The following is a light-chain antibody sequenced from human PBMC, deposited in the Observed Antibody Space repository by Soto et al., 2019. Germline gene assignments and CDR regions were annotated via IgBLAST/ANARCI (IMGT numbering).Light chain of an antibody. CDR1: QSASGNC. Sequence: PGERATLSCRASQSASGNCFAWYQQRLGQAPRLLIYGASYRAAGIPDRFSGSGSGTDFTLTISRLEPEDFAVYYCQQCGGSPFTFGPGTKVDIK. J-gene: IGKJ3*01. V-gene: IGKV3-20*01. CDR2: GAS. CDR3: QQCGGSPFT.